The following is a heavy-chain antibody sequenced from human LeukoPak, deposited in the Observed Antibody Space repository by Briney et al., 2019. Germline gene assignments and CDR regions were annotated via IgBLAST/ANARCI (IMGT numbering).Heavy chain of an antibody. V-gene: IGHV3-23*01. J-gene: IGHJ6*03. Sequence: PGGSLRLSCTASGFSFSDYAMSCVRQAPGKGLEWVSSISGSGGETYFAGSVKGRFTISRDNSKRTVFLQIDSLRAEYTAVYYCAKDPHFYYYYYMDAWGNGTTVTVSS. CDR2: ISGSGGET. CDR3: AKDPHFYYYYYMDA. CDR1: GFSFSDYA.